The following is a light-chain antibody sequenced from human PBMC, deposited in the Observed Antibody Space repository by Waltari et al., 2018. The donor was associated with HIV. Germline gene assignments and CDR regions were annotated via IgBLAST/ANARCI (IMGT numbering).Light chain of an antibody. CDR2: TSS. V-gene: IGKV1-27*01. J-gene: IGKJ4*01. CDR1: QDINNS. Sequence: DIQMTQSPSSLSASVGDSVTITCRASQDINNSLAWYQQKPGRVPKLLIYTSSTLQSGVPSRFSGSGSGTVFTLTVSSLQPDDVATFYCQKCNSAPLTFGGGTKVEI. CDR3: QKCNSAPLT.